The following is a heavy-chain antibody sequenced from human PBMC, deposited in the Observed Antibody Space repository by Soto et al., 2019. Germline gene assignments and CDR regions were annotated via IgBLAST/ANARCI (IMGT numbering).Heavy chain of an antibody. CDR2: ISGSGGST. CDR1: EFTFSTYA. D-gene: IGHD6-13*01. Sequence: EVQLLESGGGLVQPGGSLRLACAASEFTFSTYAMSWVRQAPGKGLAWVSAISGSGGSTYYADSVKGRFTISRDTSKSTLDLQMNSLRAEDTALYYCSKSYSSNWYDYFDCWGQGTLVTVSS. CDR3: SKSYSSNWYDYFDC. V-gene: IGHV3-23*01. J-gene: IGHJ4*02.